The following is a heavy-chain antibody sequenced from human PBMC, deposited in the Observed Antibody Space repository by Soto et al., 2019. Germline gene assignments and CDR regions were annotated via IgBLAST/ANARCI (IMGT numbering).Heavy chain of an antibody. Sequence: QVQLVQSGAEVKKPGSSVKVSCKASGGTFSSYTISWVRQAPGQGLEWMGRIIPILGIANYAQKFQGRVTITADKSTSTAYMELSSRRSEDTAVYYCAKLYGSKSYYYYGMDVWGQGTTVTVSS. J-gene: IGHJ6*02. CDR1: GGTFSSYT. CDR3: AKLYGSKSYYYYGMDV. D-gene: IGHD2-2*01. CDR2: IIPILGIA. V-gene: IGHV1-69*02.